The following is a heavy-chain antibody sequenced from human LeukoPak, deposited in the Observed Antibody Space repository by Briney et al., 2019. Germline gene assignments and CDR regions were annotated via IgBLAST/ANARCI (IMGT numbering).Heavy chain of an antibody. CDR2: INTDGSST. Sequence: GGSLRLSCAASGFTFSSYWMHWVRQAPGKGLVWVSRINTDGSSTSYADSVKGRFTISRDNSKNTLYLQMNGLKTEDTAVYYCAREGSIVARTDYWGQGALVIVSS. CDR3: AREGSIVARTDY. V-gene: IGHV3-74*01. J-gene: IGHJ4*02. CDR1: GFTFSSYW. D-gene: IGHD3-16*02.